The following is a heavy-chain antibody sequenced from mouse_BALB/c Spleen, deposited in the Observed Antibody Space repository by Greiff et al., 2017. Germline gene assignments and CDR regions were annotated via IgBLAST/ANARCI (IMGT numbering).Heavy chain of an antibody. CDR3: ASYGYDEDWYFDV. D-gene: IGHD2-2*01. V-gene: IGHV1-54*01. Sequence: QVQLQQSGAELVRPGTSVKVSCKASGYAFTNYLIEWVKQRPGQGLEWIGVINPGSGGTNYNEKFKGKATLTADKSSSTAYMQLSSLTSDDSAVYFCASYGYDEDWYFDVWGAGTTVTVSS. CDR2: INPGSGGT. J-gene: IGHJ1*01. CDR1: GYAFTNYL.